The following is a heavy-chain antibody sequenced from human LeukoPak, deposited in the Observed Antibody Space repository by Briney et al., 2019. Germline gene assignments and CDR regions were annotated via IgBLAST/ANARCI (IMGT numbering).Heavy chain of an antibody. Sequence: SETLSLTCTVSGGSMSSAYWSWLRQSPGKGLEWIGYAYYTGDNNYNPSLKSRVTILVDTSKRQFSLKMRSVTAADTAIYYSAILVAPGSLEDWCSPWGQGTLVTVSS. J-gene: IGHJ5*02. V-gene: IGHV4-59*01. CDR1: GGSMSSAY. D-gene: IGHD1-26*01. CDR2: AYYTGDN. CDR3: AILVAPGSLEDWCSP.